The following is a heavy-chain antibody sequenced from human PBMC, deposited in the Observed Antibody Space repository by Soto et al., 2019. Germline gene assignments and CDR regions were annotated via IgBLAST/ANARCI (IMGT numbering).Heavy chain of an antibody. V-gene: IGHV3-48*01. Sequence: PGGSLRLSCAASGFTFSSYSMNWVRQAPGKGLEWVSYISPSSSTIYYADSVKCRFTISRDNAKNSLYLQMNSLRAEDTAVYYCVREYGVYFDYWGQGTLVTVSS. D-gene: IGHD2-8*01. CDR1: GFTFSSYS. J-gene: IGHJ4*02. CDR3: VREYGVYFDY. CDR2: ISPSSSTI.